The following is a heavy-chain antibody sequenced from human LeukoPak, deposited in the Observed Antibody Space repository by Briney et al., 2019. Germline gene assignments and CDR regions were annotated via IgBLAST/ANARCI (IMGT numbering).Heavy chain of an antibody. V-gene: IGHV3-21*04. Sequence: PGGSLRLSCAASGFTFSSYSMNWVRQAPGKGLEWVSSISSSSSYIYYSDSLKGRFTISRDNAKNSLYLQMNSLRAEDTAVYYCARRAVAYYYYYYMDVWGKGTTVTVSS. J-gene: IGHJ6*03. D-gene: IGHD6-19*01. CDR3: ARRAVAYYYYYYMDV. CDR2: ISSSSSYI. CDR1: GFTFSSYS.